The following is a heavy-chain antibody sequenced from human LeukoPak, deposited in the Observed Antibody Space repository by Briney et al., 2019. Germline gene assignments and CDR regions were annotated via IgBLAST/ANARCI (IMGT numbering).Heavy chain of an antibody. D-gene: IGHD2-2*01. J-gene: IGHJ6*02. CDR2: IYPNSGGT. Sequence: ASVKVSCKASGYIFTGYHIHWVRQAPGQGVEWMGWIYPNSGGTNYAQKFQGRVTMTRDTSITTVYMELSRLTSDDTAVYYCTRATSVVVPAADHYYYGMDVWGQGTTVTVSS. CDR3: TRATSVVVPAADHYYYGMDV. CDR1: GYIFTGYH. V-gene: IGHV1-2*02.